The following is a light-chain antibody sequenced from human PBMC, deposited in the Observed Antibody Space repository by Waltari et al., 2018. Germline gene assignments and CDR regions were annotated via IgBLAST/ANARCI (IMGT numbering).Light chain of an antibody. V-gene: IGKV1-9*01. CDR1: QVILGY. J-gene: IGKJ5*01. CDR3: QQLKSYPIT. CDR2: ATS. Sequence: TQLTQSPSSLSASVGDRVTITCRASQVILGYLAWYQQRPGKAPKFLIYATSTLRSGVPSRFSGSGSGTDFTLTISDLQPEDFATYYCQQLKSYPITFGQGTRLEIK.